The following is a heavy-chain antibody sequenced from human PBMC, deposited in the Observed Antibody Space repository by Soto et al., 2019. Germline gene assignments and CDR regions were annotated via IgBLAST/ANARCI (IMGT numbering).Heavy chain of an antibody. D-gene: IGHD1-26*01. Sequence: KASETLSLTCAVYGGSFSGYYWSWIRQPPGKGLEWIGEINHSGSTNYNPSLKSRVTISVDTSKNQFSLKLSSVTAADTAVYYCASRKAEGAPRVDYWGQGTLVTVSS. J-gene: IGHJ4*02. CDR3: ASRKAEGAPRVDY. V-gene: IGHV4-34*01. CDR1: GGSFSGYY. CDR2: INHSGST.